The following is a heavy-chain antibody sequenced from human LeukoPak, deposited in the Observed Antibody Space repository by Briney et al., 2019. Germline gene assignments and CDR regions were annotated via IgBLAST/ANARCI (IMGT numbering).Heavy chain of an antibody. CDR2: ISSSSSYI. V-gene: IGHV3-21*01. D-gene: IGHD5-24*01. J-gene: IGHJ4*02. Sequence: GGSLRLSCAASGFTFSSYSMNWVRQAPGKGLEWVSSISSSSSYIYYADSVKGRFTISRDNAKNSLYLQMNSLRAEDTAVYYCARDLEMATIDGFDYWGQGTLVTVSS. CDR3: ARDLEMATIDGFDY. CDR1: GFTFSSYS.